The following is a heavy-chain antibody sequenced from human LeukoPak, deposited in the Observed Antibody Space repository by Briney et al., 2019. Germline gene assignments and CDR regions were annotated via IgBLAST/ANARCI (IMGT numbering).Heavy chain of an antibody. Sequence: SETLSLTCAVSGYSISSGYYWGWIRQPPGKGLEWIGSIYHSGSTYYNPSLKSQVTISVDTSKNQFSLKLSSVTAADTAVYYCARDGSPYCSSTSCYMGDYYYYMDVWGKGTTVTVSS. D-gene: IGHD2-2*01. CDR1: GYSISSGYY. J-gene: IGHJ6*03. CDR3: ARDGSPYCSSTSCYMGDYYYYMDV. CDR2: IYHSGST. V-gene: IGHV4-38-2*01.